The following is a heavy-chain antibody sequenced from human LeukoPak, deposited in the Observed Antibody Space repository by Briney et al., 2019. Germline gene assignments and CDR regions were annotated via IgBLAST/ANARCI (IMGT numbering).Heavy chain of an antibody. J-gene: IGHJ6*02. CDR1: GFTFSSYW. V-gene: IGHV3-74*01. CDR3: AKDSGSSWYYYYGMDV. D-gene: IGHD6-13*01. CDR2: INSDGSTT. Sequence: GGSLRLSCAASGFTFSSYWMHWVRQAPGKGLVWVSRINSDGSTTNYADSVKGRFTISRDNAKNTLYLQMNSLRAEDMAVYYCAKDSGSSWYYYYGMDVWGQGTTVTVSS.